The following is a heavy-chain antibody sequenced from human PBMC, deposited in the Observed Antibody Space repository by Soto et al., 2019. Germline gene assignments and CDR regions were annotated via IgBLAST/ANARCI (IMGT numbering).Heavy chain of an antibody. V-gene: IGHV4-30-4*01. CDR2: IYYSGST. Sequence: SETLSLTCTVSGGSISSGDYYWSWIRRPPGKGLEWIGYIYYSGSTYYNPSLKSRVTISVDTSKNQFSLKLSSVTAADTAVYYCARLNIAAAGVYYFDYWGQGTLVTVSS. J-gene: IGHJ4*02. CDR3: ARLNIAAAGVYYFDY. D-gene: IGHD6-13*01. CDR1: GGSISSGDYY.